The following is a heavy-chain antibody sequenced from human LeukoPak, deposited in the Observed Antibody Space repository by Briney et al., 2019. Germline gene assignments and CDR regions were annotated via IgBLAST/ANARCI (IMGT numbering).Heavy chain of an antibody. Sequence: GGSLSLPCAPSGFPDSSNYVLGSAAPPGRGREWVSVIYSGGSTYYADSVKGRFTISRDNSKNTLYLQMNSLRAEDTAVYYCARDRASWGAFDIWGQGTMVTVSS. CDR3: ARDRASWGAFDI. D-gene: IGHD3-16*01. CDR1: GFPDSSNY. J-gene: IGHJ3*02. V-gene: IGHV3-53*01. CDR2: IYSGGST.